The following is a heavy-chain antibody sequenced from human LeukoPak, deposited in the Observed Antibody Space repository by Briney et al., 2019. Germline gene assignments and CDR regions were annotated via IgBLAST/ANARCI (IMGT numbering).Heavy chain of an antibody. CDR1: GFTFNSYA. CDR2: VSVSGGTT. CDR3: AKAGISTYYYDH. D-gene: IGHD3-22*01. J-gene: IGHJ5*02. V-gene: IGHV3-23*01. Sequence: PGGSLTLSCAASGFTFNSYAMSWVHQAPGKGLEWVSGVSVSGGTTYYADSVKGRFTISRDNSKNSVYLQTNSLRAEDTAVYFCAKAGISTYYYDHWGQGTLVTVSS.